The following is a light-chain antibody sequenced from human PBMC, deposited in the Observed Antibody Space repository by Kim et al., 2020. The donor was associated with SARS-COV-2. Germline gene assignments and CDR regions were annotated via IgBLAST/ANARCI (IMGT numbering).Light chain of an antibody. Sequence: DIQMTQSPSTLSASVGDRVTITCRASQSISSWLAWYQQKPGKAPKLLISRASSLQSGVPSRLSGSDSGTEFSLTISSLQPDDFATYYCQQYNDYPLTFGGGTKVDIK. CDR3: QQYNDYPLT. J-gene: IGKJ4*01. V-gene: IGKV1-5*03. CDR1: QSISSW. CDR2: RAS.